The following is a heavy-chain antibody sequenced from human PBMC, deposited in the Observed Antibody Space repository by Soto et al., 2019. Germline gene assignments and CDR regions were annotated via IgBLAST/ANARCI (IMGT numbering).Heavy chain of an antibody. CDR1: GFTFSNAW. Sequence: GGSLRLSCAAAGFTFSNAWINWVRQAPGKGLEWVGRIKSKTDGGTPDYAAPVKGRFAISRDDSKNMVYLQMNGLKTEDTGIYYCTTDSYSSIIVVRFDYWGHGTLVTSPQ. CDR2: IKSKTDGGTP. V-gene: IGHV3-15*07. D-gene: IGHD3-22*01. J-gene: IGHJ4*01. CDR3: TTDSYSSIIVVRFDY.